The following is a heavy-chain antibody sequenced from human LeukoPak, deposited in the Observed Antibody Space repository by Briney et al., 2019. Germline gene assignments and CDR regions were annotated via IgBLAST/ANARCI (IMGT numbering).Heavy chain of an antibody. V-gene: IGHV4-4*07. Sequence: SETLSLTCTVSGGSMSSYYWTWIRQPAGKGLEWIGRIYSTGNTNYNPSLKSRVTMSVDTSKNQFSLKLDSVTAADTAVYYCARGEIEPDYGGNSGSDAFDIWGQGTMVTVSS. D-gene: IGHD4-23*01. CDR2: IYSTGNT. J-gene: IGHJ3*02. CDR1: GGSMSSYY. CDR3: ARGEIEPDYGGNSGSDAFDI.